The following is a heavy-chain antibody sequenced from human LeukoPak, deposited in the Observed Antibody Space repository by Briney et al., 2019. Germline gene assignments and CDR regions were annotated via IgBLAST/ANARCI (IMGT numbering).Heavy chain of an antibody. V-gene: IGHV4-34*01. D-gene: IGHD3-22*01. CDR1: GGSISGYY. Sequence: SETLSLTCTVSGGSISGYYWSWIRQPPGKGLEWIGEINHSGSTNYNPSLKSRVTISVDTSKNQFSLKLSSVTAADTAVYYCARHYDSSGYYYYYYGMDVWGQGTTVTVSS. CDR3: ARHYDSSGYYYYYYGMDV. J-gene: IGHJ6*02. CDR2: INHSGST.